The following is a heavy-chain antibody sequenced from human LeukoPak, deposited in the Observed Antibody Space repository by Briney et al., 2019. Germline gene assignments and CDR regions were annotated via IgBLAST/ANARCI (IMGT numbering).Heavy chain of an antibody. CDR3: ARTQKTYSGSPGDWFDP. CDR1: GGSISSYY. D-gene: IGHD1-26*01. CDR2: IYSSGST. J-gene: IGHJ5*02. Sequence: SETLSLTCTVSGGSISSYYWSWIRQPAGEGLEWIGRIYSSGSTNYNPSPSLKSRVTMSVDTSKNQFSLKLSSVTAADTAVYYCARTQKTYSGSPGDWFDPWGQGTLVTVSS. V-gene: IGHV4-4*07.